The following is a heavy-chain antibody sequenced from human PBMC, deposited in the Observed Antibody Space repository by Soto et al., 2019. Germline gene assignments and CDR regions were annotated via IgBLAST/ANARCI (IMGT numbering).Heavy chain of an antibody. V-gene: IGHV3-21*01. CDR3: ATRKYCPSTTCFDF. CDR2: ISSSSTYI. Sequence: GGSLRLSCAASGFTLSGYSMTWVRQTPEKGLEWVSSISSSSTYIYYADSVKDRFIISRDNAKNSLFLQMNSLRVEDTALYYCATRKYCPSTTCFDFWGQGTQVTVSS. CDR1: GFTLSGYS. D-gene: IGHD2-2*01. J-gene: IGHJ4*02.